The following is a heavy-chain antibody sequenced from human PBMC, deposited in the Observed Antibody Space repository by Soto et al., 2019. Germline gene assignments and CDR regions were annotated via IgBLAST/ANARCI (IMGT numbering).Heavy chain of an antibody. V-gene: IGHV1-69*12. CDR1: GGTFSSYA. CDR2: IIPIFGTA. D-gene: IGHD3-3*01. J-gene: IGHJ6*02. Sequence: QVQLVQSGAEVKKPGSSVKVSCKASGGTFSSYAIGWVRQAPGQGLEWMGGIIPIFGTANYAQKFQGRVTITADESTSTAYMELSSLRSEDTAVYYCAKRQYDPRDNYYGMDVWGQGTTVTVSS. CDR3: AKRQYDPRDNYYGMDV.